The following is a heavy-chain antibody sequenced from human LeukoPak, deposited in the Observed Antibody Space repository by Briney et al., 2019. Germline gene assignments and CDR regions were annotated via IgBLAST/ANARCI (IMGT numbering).Heavy chain of an antibody. V-gene: IGHV4-34*01. CDR1: GGSFSGYY. CDR3: AREFRRRDGYKMTNWFDP. Sequence: PSETLSLNCAVYGGSFSGYYWSWIRQPPGKGLEWIGYIYHSGSTYYNPSLKSRVTISVDRSKNQFSLKLSSVTAADTAVYYCAREFRRRDGYKMTNWFDPWGQGTLVTVSS. J-gene: IGHJ5*02. CDR2: IYHSGST. D-gene: IGHD5-24*01.